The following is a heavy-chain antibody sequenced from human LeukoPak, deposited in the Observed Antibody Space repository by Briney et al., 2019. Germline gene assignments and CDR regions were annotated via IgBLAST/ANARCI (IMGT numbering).Heavy chain of an antibody. CDR3: ASWYYNEYYFDY. Sequence: PGGSLRLSCAASGFTVSSNYTSWVRQAPGKGLEWVSVIYSGGSTYYADSVKGRFTISRDNSKNTLYLQMNSLRAEDTAVYYCASWYYNEYYFDYWGQGTLVTVSS. V-gene: IGHV3-53*01. CDR2: IYSGGST. D-gene: IGHD2/OR15-2a*01. J-gene: IGHJ4*02. CDR1: GFTVSSNY.